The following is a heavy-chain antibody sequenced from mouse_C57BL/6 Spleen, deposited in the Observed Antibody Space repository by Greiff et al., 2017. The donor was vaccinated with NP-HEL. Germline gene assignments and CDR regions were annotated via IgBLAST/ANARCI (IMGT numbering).Heavy chain of an antibody. CDR2: IDPATGGT. CDR3: TGSGSTGETEFDY. CDR1: GYTFTNYA. Sequence: QVQLQQSGAELVRPGASVTLSCKASGYTFTNYALQWVKQTPVHGLEWIGAIDPATGGTASTQKFQGKAILTADKSSSTAFMVLRSLTSEDSAGYCGTGSGSTGETEFDYRGQGTTVTVAS. D-gene: IGHD2-1*01. J-gene: IGHJ2*01. V-gene: IGHV1-15*01.